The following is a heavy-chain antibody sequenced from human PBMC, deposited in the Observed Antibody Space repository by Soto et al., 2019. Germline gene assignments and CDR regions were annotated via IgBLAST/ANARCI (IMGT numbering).Heavy chain of an antibody. CDR3: ARVVGGYYYGMDV. V-gene: IGHV4-4*02. D-gene: IGHD2-2*01. J-gene: IGHJ6*02. CDR1: GGSISSSNL. CDR2: IYHSGST. Sequence: QVQLQESGPGLVKPSGTLSLTCAVSGGSISSSNLWSWVRQPPGKGLERIGEIYHSGSTNYNPSLMSRVTIPVDTSKNQFSLKLSSVTAADTAVYYCARVVGGYYYGMDVWGQGTTVTVSS.